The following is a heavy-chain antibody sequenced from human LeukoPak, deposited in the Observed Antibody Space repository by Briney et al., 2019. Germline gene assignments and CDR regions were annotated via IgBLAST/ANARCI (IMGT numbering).Heavy chain of an antibody. J-gene: IGHJ5*02. Sequence: PGGSLRLSCAASGFTFSSYAMHWVRQAPGKGLEWVAVISYDGSNKYYADSVKGRFTISRDNSKNTLYLQMNSLRAEDTAVYYCARSYTSGWSRGFDPWGQGTLVIVSS. D-gene: IGHD6-19*01. CDR3: ARSYTSGWSRGFDP. CDR2: ISYDGSNK. V-gene: IGHV3-30*04. CDR1: GFTFSSYA.